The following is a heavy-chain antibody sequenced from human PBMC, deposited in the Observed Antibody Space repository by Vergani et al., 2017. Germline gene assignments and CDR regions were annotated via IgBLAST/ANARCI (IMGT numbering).Heavy chain of an antibody. CDR1: GFTFSSYS. CDR2: ISSSSSTI. V-gene: IGHV3-48*01. CDR3: ARRYDFWSGYQRYYYMDV. Sequence: EVQLLESGGGLVQPGGSLRLSCAASGFTFSSYSMNWVRQAPGKGLEWVSYISSSSSTIYYANSVKGRFTISRDNAKNSLYLQMNSLRAEDTAVYYCARRYDFWSGYQRYYYMDVWGKGTTVTVSS. D-gene: IGHD3-3*01. J-gene: IGHJ6*03.